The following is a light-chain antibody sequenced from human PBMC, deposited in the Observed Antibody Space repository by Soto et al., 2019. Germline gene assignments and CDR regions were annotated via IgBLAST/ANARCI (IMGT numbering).Light chain of an antibody. CDR1: QSVSSH. CDR2: DAS. V-gene: IGKV3-11*01. J-gene: IGKJ1*01. CDR3: VQRTTWPWT. Sequence: EIVLTQSTGILSLSPGERATLSYRASQSVSSHLAWYQQKPGQAPRLLIYDASNRATGIPARFSGSGSGTDFTLTISSLEPEDFAVYHCVQRTTWPWTCGQGSKVEIK.